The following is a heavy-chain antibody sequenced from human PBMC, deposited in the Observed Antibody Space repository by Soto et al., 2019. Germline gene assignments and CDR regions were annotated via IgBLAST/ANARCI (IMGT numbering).Heavy chain of an antibody. J-gene: IGHJ3*01. CDR1: GYTFTGYY. D-gene: IGHD3-10*01. V-gene: IGHV1-2*04. CDR3: ARRGITSAAFDF. Sequence: ASVKVSCKASGYTFTGYYLHWVRQAPGQGLEWMGWINPNTGGTNYAQKFQGWVTMATDTPISTAYMELSRLKFDDTAVYYCARRGITSAAFDFWGQGTMVTVSS. CDR2: INPNTGGT.